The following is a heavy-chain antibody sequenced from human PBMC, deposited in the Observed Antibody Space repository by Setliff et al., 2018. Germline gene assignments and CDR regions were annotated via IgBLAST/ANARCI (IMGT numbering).Heavy chain of an antibody. CDR1: GYSISSGYY. J-gene: IGHJ4*02. CDR3: ARHFSSSWYFDY. D-gene: IGHD6-13*01. Sequence: SETLSLTCAVSGYSISSGYYWGWIRQPPGRGLELIGYIHHSGSTYYNPSLKSRVTISADTSKNQFSLTLTSVTATDTAVYYCARHFSSSWYFDYWGQGTQVTVSS. CDR2: IHHSGST. V-gene: IGHV4-38-2*01.